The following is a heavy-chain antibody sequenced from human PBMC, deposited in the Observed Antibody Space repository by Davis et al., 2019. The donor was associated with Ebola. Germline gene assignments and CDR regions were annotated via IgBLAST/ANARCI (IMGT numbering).Heavy chain of an antibody. V-gene: IGHV3-74*01. CDR2: INSDGSST. Sequence: HTGGSLRLSCAASGFTFSSHWMHWVRQAPGKGLVWVSRINSDGSSTSYADSVKGRFTISRDNAKNTLYLQMNSLRAEDTAVYYCARSGLRAKTIDYWGQGTLVTVSS. J-gene: IGHJ4*02. CDR1: GFTFSSHW. D-gene: IGHD3-10*01. CDR3: ARSGLRAKTIDY.